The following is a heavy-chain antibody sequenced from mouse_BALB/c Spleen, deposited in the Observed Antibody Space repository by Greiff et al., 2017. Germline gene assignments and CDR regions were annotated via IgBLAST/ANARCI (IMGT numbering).Heavy chain of an antibody. CDR1: GFTFSSYA. J-gene: IGHJ4*01. Sequence: EVKLVESGGGLVKPGGSLKLSCAASGFTFSSYAMSWVRQTPEKRLEWVASISSGGSTYYPDSVKGRFTISRDNARNILYLQMSSLRSEDTAMYYCASPYYGSSLYAMDYWGQGTSVTVSS. CDR3: ASPYYGSSLYAMDY. D-gene: IGHD1-1*01. V-gene: IGHV5-6-5*01. CDR2: ISSGGST.